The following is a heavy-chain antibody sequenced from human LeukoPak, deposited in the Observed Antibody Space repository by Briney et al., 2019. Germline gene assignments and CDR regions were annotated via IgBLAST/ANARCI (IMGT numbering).Heavy chain of an antibody. CDR1: GFTFSNYN. CDR3: ARDPDYGGYYFDY. Sequence: GGSLRLSCAASGFTFSNYNMNWVRQAPGKGLEWVSSISSSSSYIYYADSVKGRFTISRDNAKNSLYLQMNRLRAEDTAVYYCARDPDYGGYYFDYWGQGTLVTVSS. V-gene: IGHV3-21*01. CDR2: ISSSSSYI. J-gene: IGHJ4*02. D-gene: IGHD4-23*01.